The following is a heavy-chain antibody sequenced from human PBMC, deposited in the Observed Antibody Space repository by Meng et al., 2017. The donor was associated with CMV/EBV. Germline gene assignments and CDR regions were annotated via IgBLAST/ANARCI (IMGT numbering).Heavy chain of an antibody. V-gene: IGHV3-9*01. Sequence: SLKISCAASGFTFDDYAMHWVRQAPGKGLEWVSGISWNSGSIGYADSVKGRFTISRDNAKNSLYLQMNSLRAEDTALYYCARDCSSTSCSPAFDYWGQGTLVTVSS. D-gene: IGHD2-2*01. CDR1: GFTFDDYA. CDR2: ISWNSGSI. CDR3: ARDCSSTSCSPAFDY. J-gene: IGHJ4*02.